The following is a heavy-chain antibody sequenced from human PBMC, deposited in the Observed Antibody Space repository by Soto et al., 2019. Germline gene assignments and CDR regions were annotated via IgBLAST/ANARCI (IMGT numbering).Heavy chain of an antibody. J-gene: IGHJ4*02. Sequence: QVQLQESGPGLVKPSQTLSLTCTVSGGSISSGSYYWSWIRQRPGKGLEWIGYIHYSGSTYYNPFLMSRVTRPLDTSKNQFSLKLSSSPAADTAVYYCARERSGPLDYWGQGTLVTVSS. CDR3: ARERSGPLDY. CDR2: IHYSGST. CDR1: GGSISSGSYY. D-gene: IGHD3-10*01. V-gene: IGHV4-31*03.